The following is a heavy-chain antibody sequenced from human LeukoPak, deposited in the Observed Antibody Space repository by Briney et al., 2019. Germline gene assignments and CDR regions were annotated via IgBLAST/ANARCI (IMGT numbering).Heavy chain of an antibody. CDR1: GGSISSYY. Sequence: SETLSLTCTVSGGSISSYYWSWLRQPPGKGLEWIGYIYYSGSTNYNPSLKSRVTISVDTSKNQFSLKLSSVTAADTAVYYCARLYSSAFPLYWGQGTLVTVSS. CDR2: IYYSGST. V-gene: IGHV4-59*08. CDR3: ARLYSSAFPLY. J-gene: IGHJ4*02. D-gene: IGHD6-6*01.